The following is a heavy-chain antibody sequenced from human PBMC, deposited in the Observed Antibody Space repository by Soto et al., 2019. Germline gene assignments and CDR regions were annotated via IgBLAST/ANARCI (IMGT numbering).Heavy chain of an antibody. Sequence: SETLSLTCTVSGGSISSYYWSWIRQPPGKGLEWIGYIYYSGSTNYNPSLKSRVTISVDTSKNQFSLKLSSVTAADTAVYYCARGTSSEPPPTVLTGDRNAFDIWGQGTMVTVSS. V-gene: IGHV4-59*01. CDR2: IYYSGST. D-gene: IGHD7-27*01. CDR1: GGSISSYY. CDR3: ARGTSSEPPPTVLTGDRNAFDI. J-gene: IGHJ3*02.